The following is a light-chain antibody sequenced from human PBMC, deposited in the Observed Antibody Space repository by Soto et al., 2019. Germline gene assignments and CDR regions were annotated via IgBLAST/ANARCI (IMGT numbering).Light chain of an antibody. V-gene: IGKV3-15*01. CDR2: GAS. Sequence: EIVMTQSPATLSVSPGERATLSCRASQSVSRNLAWYQQKPGQAPRLLIHGASTRATGIPARFSGSGSGTEFTLTISSLQSEDFAVYYCQQYNNWPPAFGQGTKVEIK. J-gene: IGKJ1*01. CDR1: QSVSRN. CDR3: QQYNNWPPA.